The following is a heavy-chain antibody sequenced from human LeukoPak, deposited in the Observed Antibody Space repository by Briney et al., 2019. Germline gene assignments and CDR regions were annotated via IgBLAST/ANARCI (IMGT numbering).Heavy chain of an antibody. D-gene: IGHD1-1*01. CDR2: INPNSGNT. CDR1: GYTFTTYD. J-gene: IGHJ1*01. Sequence: RASVKVSCKASGYTFTTYDINWVRQATGQGLGWMGWINPNSGNTGYAQKFQGRVTITRNTSISTVYMELSSLRSEDTAVYYCARGPPTAQYFQHWGQGTPVTVSS. CDR3: ARGPPTAQYFQH. V-gene: IGHV1-8*03.